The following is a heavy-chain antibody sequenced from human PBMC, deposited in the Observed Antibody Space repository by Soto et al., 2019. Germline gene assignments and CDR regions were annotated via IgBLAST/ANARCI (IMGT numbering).Heavy chain of an antibody. CDR3: VRNNGIGENRRPDY. CDR1: GYSSPNYW. J-gene: IGHJ4*02. D-gene: IGHD2-21*01. Sequence: PXESLTISFTGSGYSSPNYWIAWVRQVPGKGLEWMGIIYGADSDTRYSPSFQGQVTISGDKSISIAYLQWSSLKASDTAMYYCVRNNGIGENRRPDYWGQGTLVTVSS. V-gene: IGHV5-51*01. CDR2: IYGADSDT.